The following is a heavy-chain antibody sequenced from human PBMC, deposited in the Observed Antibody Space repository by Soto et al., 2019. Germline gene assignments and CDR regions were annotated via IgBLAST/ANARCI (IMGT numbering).Heavy chain of an antibody. CDR3: GRDSPGLWKSSGTDY. Sequence: QVQLVQSGAEVKKPGASVKVSCTASGYSFTSYGFSWMRQAPGQGLEWMGWISAYNGKKNLAQGFQGRVTMTTDTSTTTDYMELRSLRSDDTAVYYCGRDSPGLWKSSGTDYWGQGTLVTVSS. CDR1: GYSFTSYG. J-gene: IGHJ4*02. V-gene: IGHV1-18*01. D-gene: IGHD2-21*01. CDR2: ISAYNGKK.